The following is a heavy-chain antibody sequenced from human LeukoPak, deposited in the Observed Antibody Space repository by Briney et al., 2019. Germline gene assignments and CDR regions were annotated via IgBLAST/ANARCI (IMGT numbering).Heavy chain of an antibody. Sequence: GGSLRLSCAASGFTFSDYWMHWVRQTPGKGLVWVSRISYDGGDTNYADSVEGRFTISRDNAKNTLYLQMNSLRVEDTAVYYCVRNMVRGVVYFDSWGQGALVTVSS. CDR3: VRNMVRGVVYFDS. J-gene: IGHJ4*02. V-gene: IGHV3-74*01. CDR2: ISYDGGDT. CDR1: GFTFSDYW. D-gene: IGHD3-10*01.